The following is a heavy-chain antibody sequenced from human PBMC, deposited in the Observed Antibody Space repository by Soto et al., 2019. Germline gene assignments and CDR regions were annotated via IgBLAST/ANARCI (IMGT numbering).Heavy chain of an antibody. CDR3: ASTDSSGYYPFDY. D-gene: IGHD3-22*01. CDR2: ISSSSSYI. J-gene: IGHJ4*02. CDR1: GFTFSSYS. Sequence: EVQLVESGGGLVKPGGSLRLSCAASGFTFSSYSMHWVRQAPGKGLEWVSSISSSSSYIYYADSVKGRFTISRDNAKNSLYLQMNSLIAEDKAVYYCASTDSSGYYPFDYWGQGTLVTVSS. V-gene: IGHV3-21*01.